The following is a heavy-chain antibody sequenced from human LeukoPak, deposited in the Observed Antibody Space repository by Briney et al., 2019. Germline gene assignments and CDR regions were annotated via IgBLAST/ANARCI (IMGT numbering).Heavy chain of an antibody. J-gene: IGHJ4*02. V-gene: IGHV3-48*01. D-gene: IGHD3-16*01. Sequence: HPGGSLRLSCAASGFTFSSYSMNWVRQAPGKGLEWVSYISSSSSTIYYADPVKGRFTISRDNAKNSLYLQMNSLRAEDTAVYYCARDDGGGYLDYWGQGTLVTVSS. CDR1: GFTFSSYS. CDR2: ISSSSSTI. CDR3: ARDDGGGYLDY.